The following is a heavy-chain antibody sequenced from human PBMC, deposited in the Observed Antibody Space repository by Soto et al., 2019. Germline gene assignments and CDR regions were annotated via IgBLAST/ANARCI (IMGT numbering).Heavy chain of an antibody. D-gene: IGHD2-15*01. CDR1: GFTFSSDW. J-gene: IGHJ4*02. V-gene: IGHV3-74*01. CDR3: ARVPGTTRWWDY. CDR2: INTDGSGT. Sequence: RLSCAASGFTFSSDWMHWVRQAPGKGLVWVSRINTDGSGTTYADSVKGRFTISRDNAKNMVYLQMNSLSAEDTAVYYCARVPGTTRWWDYWGQGTLVTVSS.